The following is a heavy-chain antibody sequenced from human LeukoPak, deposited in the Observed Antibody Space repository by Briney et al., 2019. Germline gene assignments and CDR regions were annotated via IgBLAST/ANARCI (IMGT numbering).Heavy chain of an antibody. Sequence: ASRKVSCKASGYTFTSYAMHWVRQAPGHPLERSGCNNASNCNTKYSKKLQGRVTITSNTSASTAYMELSGVRSEDTDVDCCARGMVFGVPAYYYWGQGTLVTVSS. CDR2: NNASNCNT. J-gene: IGHJ4*01. CDR1: GYTFTSYA. V-gene: IGHV1-3*01. D-gene: IGHD2-8*01. CDR3: ARGMVFGVPAYYY.